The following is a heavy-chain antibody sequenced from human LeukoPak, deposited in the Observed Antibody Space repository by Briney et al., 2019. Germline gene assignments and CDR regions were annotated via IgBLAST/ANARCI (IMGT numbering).Heavy chain of an antibody. CDR1: GFTFSSYA. V-gene: IGHV3-23*01. J-gene: IGHJ4*02. D-gene: IGHD3-9*01. CDR2: ISGSGGTT. Sequence: GGSLRLSCAASGFTFSSYAMSWVRQTPGKGLEWVSGISGSGGTTYYADSVKGRFTISRDNSKNTLYLQINSLRAEDTAVYSCAKHWFYDILTGYSPHFDYWGQGTLVTVSS. CDR3: AKHWFYDILTGYSPHFDY.